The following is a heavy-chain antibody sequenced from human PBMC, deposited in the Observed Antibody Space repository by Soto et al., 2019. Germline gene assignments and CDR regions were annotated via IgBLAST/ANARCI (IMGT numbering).Heavy chain of an antibody. V-gene: IGHV5-51*01. J-gene: IGHJ3*02. CDR1: GYSFTSYW. Sequence: PGESLKISCKGSGYSFTSYWIGWVRQMPGKGLEWMGIIYPGDSDTRYSPSFQGQVTISADKSISTAYLQWSSLKASDTAMYYCARLSAEAAADAPTSDAFDIWGQGTMVTVSS. CDR2: IYPGDSDT. D-gene: IGHD6-13*01. CDR3: ARLSAEAAADAPTSDAFDI.